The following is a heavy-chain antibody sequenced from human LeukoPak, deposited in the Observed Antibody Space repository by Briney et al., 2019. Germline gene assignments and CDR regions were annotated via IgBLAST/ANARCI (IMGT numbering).Heavy chain of an antibody. D-gene: IGHD6-13*01. CDR3: ARDRVGQQLVGRKNNYYYMDV. CDR2: IKQDGSEK. Sequence: GGSLRLSCSASGFTFINYWMSWVRQVPGKGLEWVANIKQDGSEKHYVDSVKGRFTISRDNSKNTLYLQMNSLRAEDTAVYYCARDRVGQQLVGRKNNYYYMDVWGKGTTVTISS. CDR1: GFTFINYW. V-gene: IGHV3-7*03. J-gene: IGHJ6*03.